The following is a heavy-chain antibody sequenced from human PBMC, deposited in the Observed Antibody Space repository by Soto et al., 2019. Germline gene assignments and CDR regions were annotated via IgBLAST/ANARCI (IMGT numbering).Heavy chain of an antibody. J-gene: IGHJ6*02. CDR3: GRGVTIFGSAPRDLPPDV. D-gene: IGHD3-10*01. CDR2: VIRLIGKV. V-gene: IGHV1-69*05. CDR1: GGSFTSFS. Sequence: LEQSGAEVRSPGSSVTISCKASGGSFTSFSNDWVRQAPGEGLEWIGGVIRLIGKVRYSPTFQNRVTMTTDESANPAFLHLRRLTSDDTAVYFCGRGVTIFGSAPRDLPPDVWGQGTALIVSS.